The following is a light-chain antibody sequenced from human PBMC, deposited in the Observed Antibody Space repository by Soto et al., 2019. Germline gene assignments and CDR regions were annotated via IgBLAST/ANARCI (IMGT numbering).Light chain of an antibody. CDR1: SSDVGGYNY. Sequence: QSALTQPPSASGSPGQSVTISCTGTSSDVGGYNYVSWYQQHPGKAPKLLIYGNNQRPSGVPDRFSGSRSGTSASLAISGLRPEDEADYYCAVWDDSLSGVVFGGGTQLTVL. V-gene: IGLV2-8*01. CDR3: AVWDDSLSGVV. J-gene: IGLJ2*01. CDR2: GNN.